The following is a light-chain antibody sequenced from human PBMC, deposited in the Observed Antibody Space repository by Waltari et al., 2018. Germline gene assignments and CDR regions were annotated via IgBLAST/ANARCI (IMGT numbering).Light chain of an antibody. V-gene: IGKV2-28*01. CDR3: MEALQRVT. Sequence: DIVMTQSPPSLPVTPGEPASISCRSSQSLLHSNGYNYLGWYLQKPGQSPQILIYLGSNRTSGVPDRFSGSGSGKDYTLRISRVEAEDAGVDYCMEALQRVTFGQGTRLEIK. CDR1: QSLLHSNGYNY. J-gene: IGKJ5*01. CDR2: LGS.